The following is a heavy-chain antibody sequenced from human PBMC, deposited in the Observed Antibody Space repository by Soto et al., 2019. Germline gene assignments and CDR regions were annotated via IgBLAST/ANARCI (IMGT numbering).Heavy chain of an antibody. CDR2: INHSGST. V-gene: IGHV4-34*01. Sequence: QVQLQQWGAGLLKPSETLSLTCAVYGGSFSGYYWTWIRQPPGTGLEWIGEINHSGSTNYNPSLKSRVTISGDTSKNQFALKRTSVTAADTAVYNCARDKITGLFDYWGQGTLVTVSS. J-gene: IGHJ4*02. D-gene: IGHD2-8*02. CDR3: ARDKITGLFDY. CDR1: GGSFSGYY.